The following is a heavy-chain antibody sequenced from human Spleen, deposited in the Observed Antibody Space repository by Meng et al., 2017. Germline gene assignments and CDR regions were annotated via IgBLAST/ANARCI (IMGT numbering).Heavy chain of an antibody. CDR1: GGTFSSYA. CDR2: IIPIFGTA. J-gene: IGHJ5*02. V-gene: IGHV1-69*13. D-gene: IGHD1-26*01. Sequence: SVKVSCKASGGTFSSYAISWVRQAPGQGLEWMGGIIPIFGTANYAQKFQGRVTITADESTSTAYMELSSLRSEDTAVYHCASLQGELLLHWFDPWGQGTLVTVSS. CDR3: ASLQGELLLHWFDP.